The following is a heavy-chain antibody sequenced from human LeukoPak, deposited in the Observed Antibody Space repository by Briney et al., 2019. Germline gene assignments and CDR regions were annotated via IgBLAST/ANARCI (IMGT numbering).Heavy chain of an antibody. J-gene: IGHJ6*03. V-gene: IGHV4-34*01. CDR1: DGSLSGSY. CDR2: INYSGIT. D-gene: IGHD2-15*01. CDR3: ARVLVAARSWDYYYMDV. Sequence: SETLSLTCGVSDGSLSGSYWTWIRQAPGKGLEWIGDINYSGITNYDPSLKSRVTISVDTSTNQFSLRLTSVTAADTAVYYCARVLVAARSWDYYYMDVWGKGTTVTVSS.